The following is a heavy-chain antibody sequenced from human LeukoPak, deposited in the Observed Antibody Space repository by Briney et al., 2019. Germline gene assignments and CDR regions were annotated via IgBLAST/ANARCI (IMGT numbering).Heavy chain of an antibody. J-gene: IGHJ5*02. CDR2: ISNRGST. V-gene: IGHV4-59*08. CDR3: ARRGWFGSYTWFDP. Sequence: SETLSLTCTIYNDSVSSYYWNWIRQSPEKGLEWIGYISNRGSTTYNPSLRSRVTISVDMGKNQVSLKMRSVTAADTAMYYCARRGWFGSYTWFDPWGQGTPVAVSS. CDR1: NDSVSSYY. D-gene: IGHD3-10*01.